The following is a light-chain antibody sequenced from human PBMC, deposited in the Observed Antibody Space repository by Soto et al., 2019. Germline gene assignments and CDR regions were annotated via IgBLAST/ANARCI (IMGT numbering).Light chain of an antibody. CDR3: QQYERWPLT. CDR2: DAS. J-gene: IGKJ4*01. V-gene: IGKV3-15*01. CDR1: QSPGSN. Sequence: DIVMTQSPATLSVSPGERATLSCRASQSPGSNLAWYQQKPGQAPRLLIYDASTRATGIPARFSGSWSGTGVSLTISSLQSDDVAVYYCQQYERWPLTFGGGTKVEIK.